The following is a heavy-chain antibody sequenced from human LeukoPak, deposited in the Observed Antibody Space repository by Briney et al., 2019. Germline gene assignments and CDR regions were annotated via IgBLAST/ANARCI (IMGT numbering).Heavy chain of an antibody. CDR2: ISSSSSYI. CDR1: GFAFSRHS. CDR3: ARGGDILSHDLGHI. J-gene: IGHJ3*02. V-gene: IGHV3-21*01. Sequence: GGSLRLSCAASGFAFSRHSINWVRQAPGKGLEWVSSISSSSSYIYYADSVRGRFTMSRDNAKNSLYLQMNSLRAEDTAVYYCARGGDILSHDLGHIWGQGTMVTVSS. D-gene: IGHD3-16*01.